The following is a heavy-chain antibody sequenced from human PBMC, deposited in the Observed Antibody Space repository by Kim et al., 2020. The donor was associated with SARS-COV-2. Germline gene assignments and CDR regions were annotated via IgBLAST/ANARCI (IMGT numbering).Heavy chain of an antibody. V-gene: IGHV4-31*03. Sequence: SETLSLTCTVSGGSISSGGYYWSWIRQHPGKGLDWIGYIYYSGSTYYNPSLKSRITISVDMSKNQFSLKLSSVTAADTAVYYCARAESYYDSSGYFYYYGMEVWGQGTTVTVSS. CDR2: IYYSGST. CDR3: ARAESYYDSSGYFYYYGMEV. CDR1: GGSISSGGYY. J-gene: IGHJ6*02. D-gene: IGHD3-22*01.